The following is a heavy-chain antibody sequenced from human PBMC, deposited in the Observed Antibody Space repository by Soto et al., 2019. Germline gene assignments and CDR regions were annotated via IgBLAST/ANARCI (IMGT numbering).Heavy chain of an antibody. CDR1: GFTLSSYA. CDR3: AKQQQWLTTHFDY. D-gene: IGHD6-19*01. CDR2: ISGSGGST. V-gene: IGHV3-23*01. J-gene: IGHJ4*02. Sequence: VGSLRLSCAASGFTLSSYAMSWVRQAPGKGLEWVSAISGSGGSTYYADSVKGRFTISRDNSKNTLYLQMNSLRAEDTAVYYCAKQQQWLTTHFDYWGQGTLVTVSS.